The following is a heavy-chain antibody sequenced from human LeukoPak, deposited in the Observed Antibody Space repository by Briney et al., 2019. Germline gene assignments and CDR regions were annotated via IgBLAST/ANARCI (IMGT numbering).Heavy chain of an antibody. J-gene: IGHJ3*02. Sequence: GGSLRLSCTVSGFTFSSYAMSWVRQAPGMGLEWVSAISASGASTYYADSVKGRFAISRDNSKNTLYLQTNSLRADDTAVYYCAKSGSGYSRGAFDIWGQGTMVTVSS. V-gene: IGHV3-23*01. CDR3: AKSGSGYSRGAFDI. D-gene: IGHD3-22*01. CDR1: GFTFSSYA. CDR2: ISASGAST.